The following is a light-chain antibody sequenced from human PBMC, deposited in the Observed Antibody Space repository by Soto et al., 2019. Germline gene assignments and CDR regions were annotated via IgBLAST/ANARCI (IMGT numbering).Light chain of an antibody. CDR1: QSFSSSH. CDR2: GAS. V-gene: IGKV3-20*01. Sequence: EIVLTQSPDTLSLSPGETATLSCRASQSFSSSHLAWYQQKVGQAPRLLIYGASSRATGIPDRFSGSGSGTDFTLIINRLDPEDFAVYYCQYYGTSTGRFGQGTKVDIK. J-gene: IGKJ1*01. CDR3: QYYGTSTGR.